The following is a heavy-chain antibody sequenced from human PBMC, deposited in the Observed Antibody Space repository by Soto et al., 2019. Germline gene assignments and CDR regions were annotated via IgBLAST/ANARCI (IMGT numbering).Heavy chain of an antibody. CDR3: ANTGGGYYGSGKEYFQL. CDR2: ISGSGGNT. J-gene: IGHJ1*01. V-gene: IGHV3-23*01. CDR1: GFTFSSYA. Sequence: EVQLLESGGGLVQPGGSLRLSCAASGFTFSSYAVSWVRQAPGKGLEWVSAISGSGGNTYYADSVKGRFTISRDNSKNTLYLQTNSLRAEDTAVYYCANTGGGYYGSGKEYFQLWGQGTLVTVSS. D-gene: IGHD3-10*01.